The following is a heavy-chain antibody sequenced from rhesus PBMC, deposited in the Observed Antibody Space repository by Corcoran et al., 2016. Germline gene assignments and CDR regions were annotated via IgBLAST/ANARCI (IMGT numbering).Heavy chain of an antibody. CDR2: IYGRSGSP. V-gene: IGHV4-147*01. D-gene: IGHD3S6*01. CDR1: GGSISSNY. J-gene: IGHJ5-2*02. CDR3: AMSHYEDDYGYYYTRELDV. Sequence: QVQLQESGPGLVKPSETLSLTCAVSGGSISSNYWSWIRQPPGKGLEWIGRIYGRSGSPTYNPSHASRVTLSTDTSKNQFSLKLSSVTAADTAVYYCAMSHYEDDYGYYYTRELDVWGRGVLVTVSS.